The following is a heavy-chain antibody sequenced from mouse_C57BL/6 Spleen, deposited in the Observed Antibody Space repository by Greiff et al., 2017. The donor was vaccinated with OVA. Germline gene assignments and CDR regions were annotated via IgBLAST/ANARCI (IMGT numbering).Heavy chain of an antibody. CDR3: AREDYGNYIYAMDY. CDR1: GYAFSSYW. D-gene: IGHD2-1*01. J-gene: IGHJ4*01. Sequence: VQLQQSGAELVKPGASVKISCKASGYAFSSYWMNWVKQRPGKGLEWIGQIYPGDGDTNYNGKFKGKATLTADKSSSTAYMQLSSLTSEDSAVYFCAREDYGNYIYAMDYWGQGTSVTVSS. CDR2: IYPGDGDT. V-gene: IGHV1-80*01.